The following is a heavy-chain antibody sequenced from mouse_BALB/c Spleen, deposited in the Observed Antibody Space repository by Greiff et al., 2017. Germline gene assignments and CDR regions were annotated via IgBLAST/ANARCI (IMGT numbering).Heavy chain of an antibody. CDR1: GYTFSSYW. D-gene: IGHD2-14*01. CDR2: ILPGSGST. J-gene: IGHJ3*01. Sequence: VQLQQSGAELMKPGASVKISCKATGYTFSSYWIEWVKQRPGHGLEWIGEILPGSGSTNYNEKFKGKATFTADTSSNTAYMQLSSLTSEDSAVYYCARLGYDGAWFAYWGQGTLVTVSA. CDR3: ARLGYDGAWFAY. V-gene: IGHV1-9*01.